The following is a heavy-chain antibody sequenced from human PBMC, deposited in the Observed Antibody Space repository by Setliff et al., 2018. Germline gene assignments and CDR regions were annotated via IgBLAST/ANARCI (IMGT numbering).Heavy chain of an antibody. Sequence: SETLSLTCDVFGGSFSGYFWAWIRQSPGKGLEWIGDVNDSGSANYKPSLKSRLTISRDTSKNQLSLNLSSVAAADTAVYYCARGRYYGSGSYSLWGQGTLVTVSS. J-gene: IGHJ4*02. CDR2: VNDSGSA. D-gene: IGHD3-10*01. V-gene: IGHV4-34*01. CDR1: GGSFSGYF. CDR3: ARGRYYGSGSYSL.